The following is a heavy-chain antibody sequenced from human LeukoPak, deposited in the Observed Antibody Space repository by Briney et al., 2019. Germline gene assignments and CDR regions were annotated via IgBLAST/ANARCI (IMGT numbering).Heavy chain of an antibody. Sequence: SVKVSCKASGGTFSSYAISWVRQAPGQGLEWMGGIIPIFGTANYAQKLQGRVTMTTDTSTSTAYMELRSLRSDDTAVYYCARDPRRETFDYWGQGTLVTVSS. V-gene: IGHV1-69*05. CDR3: ARDPRRETFDY. CDR1: GGTFSSYA. D-gene: IGHD5-24*01. CDR2: IIPIFGTA. J-gene: IGHJ4*02.